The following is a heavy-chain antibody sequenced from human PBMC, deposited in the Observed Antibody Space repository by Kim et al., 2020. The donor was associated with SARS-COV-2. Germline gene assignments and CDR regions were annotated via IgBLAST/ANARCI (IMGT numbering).Heavy chain of an antibody. CDR3: ARDHDGSGSYYQIAYYFDY. J-gene: IGHJ4*02. V-gene: IGHV3-33*01. Sequence: GGSLRLSCAASGFTFSSYGMHWVRQAPGKGLEWVAVIWYDGSNKYYADSMKGRFTISRDNSKNTLYLQMNSLRAEDTAVYYCARDHDGSGSYYQIAYYFDYWGQGTLVTVSS. CDR2: IWYDGSNK. D-gene: IGHD3-10*01. CDR1: GFTFSSYG.